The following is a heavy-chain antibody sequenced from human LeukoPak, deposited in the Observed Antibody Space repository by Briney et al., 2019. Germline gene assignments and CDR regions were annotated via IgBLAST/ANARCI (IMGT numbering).Heavy chain of an antibody. CDR3: ARRSYGSGLSRTHNWFDP. CDR1: EFTFSRYA. CDR2: ITSRDGRT. Sequence: PGGSLRLTCAAPEFTFSRYAMTWVRQAPGKGLEWVSSITSRDGRTSYADSVKGRFTISRDNSKNTLYLQMNSLRAEDTAVYYCARRSYGSGLSRTHNWFDPWGQGTLVTVSS. J-gene: IGHJ5*02. D-gene: IGHD3-10*01. V-gene: IGHV3-23*01.